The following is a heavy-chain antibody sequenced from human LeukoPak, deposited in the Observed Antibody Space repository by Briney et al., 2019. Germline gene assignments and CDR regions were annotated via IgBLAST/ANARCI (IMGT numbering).Heavy chain of an antibody. D-gene: IGHD3-22*01. CDR1: GGSISSGGYS. J-gene: IGHJ3*02. CDR3: ARDSSGSFDI. V-gene: IGHV4-30-2*01. Sequence: SETLSLTCAVSGGSISSGGYSWSWIRQPPGKGLEWIGYTYHSGSTYYNPSLKSRVTISVDRSKNQFSLKLGSVTAADTAVYYCARDSSGSFDIWGQGTMVTVSS. CDR2: TYHSGST.